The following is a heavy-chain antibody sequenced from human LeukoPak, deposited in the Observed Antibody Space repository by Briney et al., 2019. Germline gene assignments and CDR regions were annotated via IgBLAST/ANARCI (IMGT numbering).Heavy chain of an antibody. D-gene: IGHD2-15*01. Sequence: GGSLRLSCAASGFSFSTYAISWVRQAPGKGLEWVSAISGSGGSTYYADSVKGRFTISRDKSKNTLYLQMNSLRAEDTAVYYCAKERSSEGYFDYWGQGTLVTVSS. V-gene: IGHV3-23*01. CDR2: ISGSGGST. J-gene: IGHJ4*02. CDR3: AKERSSEGYFDY. CDR1: GFSFSTYA.